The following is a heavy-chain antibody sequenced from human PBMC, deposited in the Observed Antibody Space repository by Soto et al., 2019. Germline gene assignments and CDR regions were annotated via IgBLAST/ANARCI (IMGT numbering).Heavy chain of an antibody. D-gene: IGHD3-9*01. CDR1: GFTFSSYG. J-gene: IGHJ6*02. V-gene: IGHV3-30*18. CDR3: AKDPELLTSSIQEDKYYYGMDV. CDR2: ISYDGSDK. Sequence: PGGSLRLSCAASGFTFSSYGVHWVRQAPGKGLEWVAVISYDGSDKYYVDSVKGRFTISRDNSKNTLYLQMNSLRAEDTAVYYCAKDPELLTSSIQEDKYYYGMDVWGQGTTVTVSS.